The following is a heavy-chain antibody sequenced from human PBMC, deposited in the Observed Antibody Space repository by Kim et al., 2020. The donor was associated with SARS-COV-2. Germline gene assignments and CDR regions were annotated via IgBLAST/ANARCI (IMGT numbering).Heavy chain of an antibody. J-gene: IGHJ4*02. CDR2: IYYSGST. V-gene: IGHV4-39*07. CDR1: GGSISSSSYY. D-gene: IGHD3-10*01. Sequence: SETLSLTCTVSGGSISSSSYYWGWIRQPPGKGLEWIGSIYYSGSTYYNPSLKSRVTISVDTSKNQFSLKLSSVTAADTAVYYCARAYYYGSGSYYEEFDYWGQGTLVTVSS. CDR3: ARAYYYGSGSYYEEFDY.